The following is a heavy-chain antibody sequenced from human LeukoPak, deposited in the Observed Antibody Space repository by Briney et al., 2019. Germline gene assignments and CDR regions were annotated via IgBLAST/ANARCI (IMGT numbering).Heavy chain of an antibody. CDR2: IYSGGTT. Sequence: PGGSLRLSCAASGLTVSSKYMSWVRQAPGKGLEWVSVIYSGGTTFYADSVKGRLTISRDNSKNTLYLQMNSLRPEDTAVYHCASATYCGGDCYAFFDYWGQGALVTVSS. V-gene: IGHV3-66*02. D-gene: IGHD2-21*02. J-gene: IGHJ4*02. CDR1: GLTVSSKY. CDR3: ASATYCGGDCYAFFDY.